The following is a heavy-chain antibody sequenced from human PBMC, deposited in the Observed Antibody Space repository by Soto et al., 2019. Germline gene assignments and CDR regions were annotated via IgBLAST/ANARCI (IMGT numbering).Heavy chain of an antibody. J-gene: IGHJ5*02. D-gene: IGHD2-21*01. Sequence: SETLSLTCSVSGAALNSGNYSWSWIRQVPGKGLVWIGHIYVTGAVDYNPSLRDRITISQDTSERQFSLNLRLVTAADTAVYYCARLRIATNNYKWFDPWGQGTLVTV. CDR3: ARLRIATNNYKWFDP. V-gene: IGHV4-31*03. CDR1: GAALNSGNYS. CDR2: IYVTGAV.